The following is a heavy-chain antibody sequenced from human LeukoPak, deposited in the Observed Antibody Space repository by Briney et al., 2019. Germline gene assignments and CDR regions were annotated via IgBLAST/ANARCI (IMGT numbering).Heavy chain of an antibody. V-gene: IGHV4-34*01. D-gene: IGHD3-10*01. CDR3: AGAATPGVF. J-gene: IGHJ4*02. CDR1: GGSFSDYY. Sequence: KPSETLSLTCAVYGGSFSDYYWNWIRQPPGKGLEWIGEINQGGTTNYNPSLKSRLTISLDTSKNHFSLKLTSATAADTALYYCAGAATPGVFWGQGILVTVSA. CDR2: INQGGTT.